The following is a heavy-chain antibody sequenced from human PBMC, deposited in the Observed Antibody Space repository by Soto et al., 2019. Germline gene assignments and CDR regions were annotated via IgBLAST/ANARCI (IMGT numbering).Heavy chain of an antibody. Sequence: QVQLVESGGGVVQPGTSLRLSCAASGFTFGTYGIHWVRQAPGKWLEWVAVIWSHGSKEDYADSVKGRFTVSRDNSKNMVSLQMTSLGAEDTAVYYCARDADTSGHYSHFDYWGQGTLVTVSS. CDR1: GFTFGTYG. CDR3: ARDADTSGHYSHFDY. D-gene: IGHD3-22*01. CDR2: IWSHGSKE. V-gene: IGHV3-33*01. J-gene: IGHJ4*02.